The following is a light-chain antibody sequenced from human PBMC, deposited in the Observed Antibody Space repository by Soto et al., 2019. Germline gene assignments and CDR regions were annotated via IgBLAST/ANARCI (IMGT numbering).Light chain of an antibody. V-gene: IGLV1-40*01. CDR1: SSNIGAGYD. Sequence: QPVLTQPPSVSGAPGQRVTISCTGSSSNIGAGYDVHWYQQLPGTAPKLLIYGNSNRPSGVPDRFSGSKSGTSASLAITGLQAEDEAADYCQSYDSSLSVVFGGGTQLTVL. CDR2: GNS. CDR3: QSYDSSLSVV. J-gene: IGLJ2*01.